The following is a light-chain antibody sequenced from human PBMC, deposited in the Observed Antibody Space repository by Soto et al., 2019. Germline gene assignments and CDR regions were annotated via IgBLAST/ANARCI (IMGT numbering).Light chain of an antibody. CDR1: QSVSSRY. CDR2: GAS. CDR3: QQYGSSFPIT. Sequence: EIVLSQAAATLSLCPWESANISCSASQSVSSRYLAWYQQKPAQAPRLLIYGASSRATGTPDRFSGSGSGTDFTLTISRLEPEDFAVYYCQQYGSSFPITFGQGTRLEIK. V-gene: IGKV3-20*01. J-gene: IGKJ5*01.